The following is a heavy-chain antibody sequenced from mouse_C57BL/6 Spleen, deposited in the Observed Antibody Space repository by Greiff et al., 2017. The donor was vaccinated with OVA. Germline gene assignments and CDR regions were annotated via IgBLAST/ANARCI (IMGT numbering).Heavy chain of an antibody. CDR3: ARSDYGSSCGYVDV. CDR1: GFSLTSYG. CDR2: IWSDGDT. V-gene: IGHV2-6*03. Sequence: VKLVESGPGLVAPSQSLSITCTVSGFSLTSYGVHWVRQPPGKGLEWLVVIWSDGDTTYNSAPKSRLSISKDNSKSQVFLKMNSLHTDDTAMYYGARSDYGSSCGYVDVWGTGTTVTVSS. J-gene: IGHJ1*03. D-gene: IGHD1-1*01.